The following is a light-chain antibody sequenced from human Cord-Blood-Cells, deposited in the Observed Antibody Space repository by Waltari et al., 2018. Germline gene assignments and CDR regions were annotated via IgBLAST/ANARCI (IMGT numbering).Light chain of an antibody. J-gene: IGLJ2*01. CDR3: SSYAGSNNVV. CDR2: AVS. Sequence: QSALTQPPSASGSPGQSVTISCPGTSSDVGGYNYVSWYQQHPGKAPKLMIYAVSKRPSGFPDRFSGSKSGNTASLTVSGLQAEDEADYYCSSYAGSNNVVFGGGTKLTVL. CDR1: SSDVGGYNY. V-gene: IGLV2-8*01.